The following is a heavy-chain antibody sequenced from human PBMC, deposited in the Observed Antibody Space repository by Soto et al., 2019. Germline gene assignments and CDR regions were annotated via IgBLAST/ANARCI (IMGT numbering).Heavy chain of an antibody. D-gene: IGHD4-4*01. CDR2: ISYDGSNR. CDR3: ARGMTTETTVGYGLDV. CDR1: GFTFSRYD. J-gene: IGHJ6*02. Sequence: LRLSCAASGFTFSRYDVNWVRQAPGKGLDWVAVISYDGSNRYYADSVKGRFTISRDNFKNTLYLQMNSLRPEDTAVFFCARGMTTETTVGYGLDVWGQGTPVPVS. V-gene: IGHV3-30*04.